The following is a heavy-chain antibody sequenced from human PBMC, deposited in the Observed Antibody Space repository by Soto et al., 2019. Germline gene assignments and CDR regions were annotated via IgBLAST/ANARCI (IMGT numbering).Heavy chain of an antibody. J-gene: IGHJ6*02. CDR1: GCNLNYYP. V-gene: IGHV3-30-3*01. Sequence: QMQLVESGGGVVQPGESLRLSCAASGCNLNYYPMHWVRQTPGKGLEWVAVISFDGSNKFYADSVKGRFTISKDNSKNMLYLQMNSVRPEDAAVYYCARLPGALVAVLYIYPLDGREAMSDVDVWGQGTTVSVSS. CDR3: ARLPGALVAVLYIYPLDGREAMSDVDV. D-gene: IGHD6-19*01. CDR2: ISFDGSNK.